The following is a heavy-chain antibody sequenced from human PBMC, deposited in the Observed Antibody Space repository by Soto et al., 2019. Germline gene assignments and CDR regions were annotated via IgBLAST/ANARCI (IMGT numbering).Heavy chain of an antibody. Sequence: QVQLVESGGGVVQPGRSLRLSCAASGFTFSDYGLHWVRQAPGKGLEWVALIWYDGSLKYYTQSVKGRFTVSRDNAKNTLYLQMLSLRDEDTAVYFCARSQTSQGVRGAVDLWGQGTAVTVSS. D-gene: IGHD2-8*01. CDR3: ARSQTSQGVRGAVDL. J-gene: IGHJ3*01. CDR2: IWYDGSLK. CDR1: GFTFSDYG. V-gene: IGHV3-33*01.